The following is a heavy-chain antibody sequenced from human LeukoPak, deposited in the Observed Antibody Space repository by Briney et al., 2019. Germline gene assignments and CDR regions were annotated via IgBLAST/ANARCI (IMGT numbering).Heavy chain of an antibody. V-gene: IGHV3-23*01. J-gene: IGHJ4*02. CDR1: GFTFSSYG. D-gene: IGHD6-19*01. Sequence: RPGGSLRLSCAASGFTFSSYGMSWVRQAPGKGLEWVSAISGSGGSTYYADSVKGRFTISRDNSKNTLYLQMNSLRAEDTAVYYCAKYSSGWHYYFDYWGQGTLVTVSS. CDR2: ISGSGGST. CDR3: AKYSSGWHYYFDY.